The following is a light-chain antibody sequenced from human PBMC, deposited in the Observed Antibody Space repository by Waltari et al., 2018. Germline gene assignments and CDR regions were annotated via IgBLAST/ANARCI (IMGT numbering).Light chain of an antibody. CDR1: QSVSSY. V-gene: IGKV3-11*01. Sequence: EIVLTQSPGTLSLSPGERATLSCRASQSVSSYLAWYQQKPGQAPRLLIYDVSNSATGIPARFSGSGSGTDFALTISSLEPEDFAVYYCQQRSNWPPITFGQGTRLEIK. J-gene: IGKJ5*01. CDR3: QQRSNWPPIT. CDR2: DVS.